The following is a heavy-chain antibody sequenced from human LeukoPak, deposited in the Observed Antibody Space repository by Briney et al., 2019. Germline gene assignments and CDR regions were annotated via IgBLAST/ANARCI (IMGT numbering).Heavy chain of an antibody. CDR3: ARLGGYYDPPGY. V-gene: IGHV4-39*01. D-gene: IGHD3-22*01. Sequence: ETLSLTCTVSGGSISSPTYYWAWIRQPPGKGLEWIGTIHYSGSTFYNPSLKSRVTISVDTSKNQFSLKLSSVTAADTAVYYCARLGGYYDPPGYWGQGTLVTVSS. J-gene: IGHJ4*02. CDR1: GGSISSPTYY. CDR2: IHYSGST.